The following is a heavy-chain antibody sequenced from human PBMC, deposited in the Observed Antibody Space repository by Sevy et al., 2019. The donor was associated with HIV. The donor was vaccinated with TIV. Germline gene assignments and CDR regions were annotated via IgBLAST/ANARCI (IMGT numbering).Heavy chain of an antibody. V-gene: IGHV3-30*18. CDR1: GLSFSYYG. CDR2: ISHDGINE. Sequence: GGSLRLSCIGSGLSFSYYGIHWVRQAPGKGLDWVALISHDGINEYYADSVKGRFTISRDNSKNTVYLEMNSLRNEDTAIYFCANAYCGSYSHSYLYALDVWGQRTTVTVSS. D-gene: IGHD1-26*01. J-gene: IGHJ6*02. CDR3: ANAYCGSYSHSYLYALDV.